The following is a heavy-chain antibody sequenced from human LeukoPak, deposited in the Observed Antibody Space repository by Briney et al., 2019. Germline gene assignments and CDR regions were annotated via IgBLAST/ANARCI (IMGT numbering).Heavy chain of an antibody. CDR2: ILYDGINK. CDR3: ARGTVTAPDY. J-gene: IGHJ4*02. D-gene: IGHD2-21*02. V-gene: IGHV3-33*08. Sequence: LTGGSLRLSCAASGFTFSNYGMHWVRQAPGKGLEWVAVILYDGINKNYADSVKGRFTISRDNSKNTLYLQMNSLRAEDTAVYYCARGTVTAPDYWGQGTLVTVSS. CDR1: GFTFSNYG.